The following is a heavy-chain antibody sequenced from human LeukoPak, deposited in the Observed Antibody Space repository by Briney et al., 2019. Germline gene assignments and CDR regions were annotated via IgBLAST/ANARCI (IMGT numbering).Heavy chain of an antibody. J-gene: IGHJ3*02. CDR3: ARVPPNIVVVPAANAFDI. CDR1: GGSISSSSYY. Sequence: SETLSLTCTVSGGSISSSSYYWGWIRQPPGKGLEWIGSIYYSGSTYYNPSLKSRVTISVDTSKNQFSLKPSSVTAADTAVYYCARVPPNIVVVPAANAFDIWGQGTMVTVSS. V-gene: IGHV4-39*01. CDR2: IYYSGST. D-gene: IGHD2-2*01.